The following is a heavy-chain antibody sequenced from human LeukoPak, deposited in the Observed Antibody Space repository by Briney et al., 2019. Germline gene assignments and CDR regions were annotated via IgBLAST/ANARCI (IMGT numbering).Heavy chain of an antibody. Sequence: GGSLRLSCAASGFTSSSYWMSWVRQAPGKGLEWVANIKQDGSGKYYVDSVKGRFTISKDNAKNSLYLQMNSLRAEDTAVYYCARDSQRFLGLWGQGTMVTVSS. D-gene: IGHD3-3*01. CDR3: ARDSQRFLGL. J-gene: IGHJ3*01. CDR2: IKQDGSGK. CDR1: GFTSSSYW. V-gene: IGHV3-7*01.